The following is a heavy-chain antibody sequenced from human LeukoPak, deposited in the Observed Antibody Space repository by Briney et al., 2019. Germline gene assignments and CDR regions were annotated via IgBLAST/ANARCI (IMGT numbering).Heavy chain of an antibody. CDR1: GGSISSSNW. D-gene: IGHD3-22*01. V-gene: IGHV4-4*02. Sequence: SGTLSLTCAVSGGSISSSNWWSWVRQPPGKGLEWIGSIYYSGSTYYNPSLKSRVTISVDTSKNQFSLKLSSVTAADTAVYYCARHQDYYDSSGYFAYWGQGTLVTVSS. J-gene: IGHJ4*02. CDR3: ARHQDYYDSSGYFAY. CDR2: IYYSGST.